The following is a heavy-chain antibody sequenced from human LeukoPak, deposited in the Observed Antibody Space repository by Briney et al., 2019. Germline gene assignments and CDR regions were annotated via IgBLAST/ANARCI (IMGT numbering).Heavy chain of an antibody. D-gene: IGHD3-16*01. V-gene: IGHV3-23*01. CDR1: GFTFNSYG. J-gene: IGHJ4*02. CDR2: ISSSGGST. CDR3: ARGRGTSVYFDF. Sequence: GGTLRLSCAASGFTFNSYGMSWVRQAPGKGLEWVSFISSSGGSTYYADSVKGRFTISRDSATNSVSLQMDSLRPEDTAVYYCARGRGTSVYFDFWGQGTLVTVSS.